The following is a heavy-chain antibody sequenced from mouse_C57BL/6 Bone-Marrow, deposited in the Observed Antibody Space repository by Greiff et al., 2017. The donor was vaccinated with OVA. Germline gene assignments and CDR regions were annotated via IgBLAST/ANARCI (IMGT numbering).Heavy chain of an antibody. J-gene: IGHJ3*01. V-gene: IGHV1-81*01. CDR3: AIPSWFAY. CDR2: IYPRSGNT. CDR1: GYTFTSYG. Sequence: QVQLKESGAELARPGASVKLSCKASGYTFTSYGISWVKQRTGQGLEWIGEIYPRSGNTYYNEKFKGKATLTADKSSSTAYMELRSLTSEDSAVYFCAIPSWFAYWGQGTLVTVSA.